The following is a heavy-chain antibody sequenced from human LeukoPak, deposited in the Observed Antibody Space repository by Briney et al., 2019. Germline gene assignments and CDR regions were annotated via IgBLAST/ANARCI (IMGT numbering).Heavy chain of an antibody. Sequence: GGSLRLSCAASGFTFSSYEMNWVRQAPGKGLEWVSYISSSGSTIYYADSVKGRFTISRDNAKNSLYLQMNSRRAEDTAVYYCARVVRIVVVPAAIFHNWFDPWGQGTLVTVSS. J-gene: IGHJ5*02. CDR2: ISSSGSTI. CDR1: GFTFSSYE. CDR3: ARVVRIVVVPAAIFHNWFDP. D-gene: IGHD2-2*01. V-gene: IGHV3-48*03.